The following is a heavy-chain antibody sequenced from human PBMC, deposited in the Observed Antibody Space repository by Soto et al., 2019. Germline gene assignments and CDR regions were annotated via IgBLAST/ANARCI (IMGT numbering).Heavy chain of an antibody. Sequence: PGGSLRLSCVASGFTFSSYAMSWVRQAPGKGLEWVSAISGSVGSTYYADSVKGRFTISRDNSKNTLYLQMNSLRAEDTAVYYCATAGGPLLWFGELLSPRYFDYWGQGTLVTVSS. D-gene: IGHD3-10*01. CDR1: GFTFSSYA. J-gene: IGHJ4*02. CDR2: ISGSVGST. CDR3: ATAGGPLLWFGELLSPRYFDY. V-gene: IGHV3-23*01.